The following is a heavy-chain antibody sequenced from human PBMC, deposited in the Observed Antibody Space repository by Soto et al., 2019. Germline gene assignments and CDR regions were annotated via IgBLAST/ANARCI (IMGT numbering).Heavy chain of an antibody. CDR2: ISTSSSTE. CDR3: ARDNAHLTFGP. J-gene: IGHJ5*02. V-gene: IGHV3-48*01. Sequence: EVQLVESGGGLVQPGGSLRLSCAASGFTFSSYNMNWVRQAPGKGLEWVSYISTSSSTEYYADSVKGRFTISRDNAKNSLYLQMNRLRAEGTAVYYCARDNAHLTFGPWGQGTLVTVSS. CDR1: GFTFSSYN.